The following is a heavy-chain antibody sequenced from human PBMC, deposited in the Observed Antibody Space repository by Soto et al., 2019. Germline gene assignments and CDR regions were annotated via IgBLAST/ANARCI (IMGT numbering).Heavy chain of an antibody. CDR3: AMVDVYVTPSPQDV. J-gene: IGHJ6*02. CDR1: GYSFTRYG. CDR2: INAYNGNT. Sequence: QVQLVQSGAEVKNPGASVKVSCKASGYSFTRYGIGWARQAPGQGLGWMGWINAYNGNTNYAQNLQGRLTLTTDTSTTTSYMELRSLRSNDPAIYYCAMVDVYVTPSPQDVWGQGTTVTVSS. V-gene: IGHV1-18*01. D-gene: IGHD3-16*01.